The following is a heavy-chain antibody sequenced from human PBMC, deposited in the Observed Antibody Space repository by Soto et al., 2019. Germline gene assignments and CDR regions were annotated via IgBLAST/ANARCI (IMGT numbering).Heavy chain of an antibody. Sequence: QVQLVQSGAEVKKPGSSVEVSCKASGGTFSSYAISWVRQAPGQGLEWMGGIIPIFGTANYAQKFQGRVTITADESTSTAYMELSSLRSEDTAVYYCARKGTIAAAGRYYYGMDVWGQGTTVTVSS. CDR2: IIPIFGTA. D-gene: IGHD6-13*01. CDR1: GGTFSSYA. V-gene: IGHV1-69*01. J-gene: IGHJ6*02. CDR3: ARKGTIAAAGRYYYGMDV.